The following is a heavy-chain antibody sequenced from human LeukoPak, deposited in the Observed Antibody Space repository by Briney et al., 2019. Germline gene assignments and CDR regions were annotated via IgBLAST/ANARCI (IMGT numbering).Heavy chain of an antibody. Sequence: AGGSLRLSCAASGFTFSSYSMNWVRQAPGKGLEWVSSISSSGSYIYYADSVKGRFTISRDNAKNSLYLQMNSLRAEDTAVYYCARDVIPTVVTPGFDYWGQGTLVTVSS. V-gene: IGHV3-21*01. CDR2: ISSSGSYI. CDR3: ARDVIPTVVTPGFDY. D-gene: IGHD4-23*01. J-gene: IGHJ4*02. CDR1: GFTFSSYS.